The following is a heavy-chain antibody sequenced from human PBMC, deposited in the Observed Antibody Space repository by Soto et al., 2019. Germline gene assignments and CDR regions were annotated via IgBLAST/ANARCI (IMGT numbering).Heavy chain of an antibody. CDR1: GYSFTSYW. Sequence: GESLKISCKGSGYSFTSYWISWVRQMPGKGLEWMGRIDPSDSYTNYSPSFQGHVTISADKSISTAYLQWSSLKASDTAMYYCARSPREDMVATISSRAFDIWGQGTMVTVSS. J-gene: IGHJ3*02. D-gene: IGHD5-12*01. CDR3: ARSPREDMVATISSRAFDI. V-gene: IGHV5-10-1*01. CDR2: IDPSDSYT.